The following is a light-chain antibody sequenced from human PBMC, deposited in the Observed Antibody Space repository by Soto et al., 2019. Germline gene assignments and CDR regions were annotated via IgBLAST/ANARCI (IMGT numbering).Light chain of an antibody. CDR1: SSDIASYNY. CDR2: AVN. V-gene: IGLV2-8*01. J-gene: IGLJ3*02. CDR3: SSFAGSDNLGM. Sequence: QSALTQPPSASGSLGQSVTISCTGGSSDIASYNYVSWYQQHPGKVPRLIIYAVNKRPSGVPDRLSGSKSGNTASLTVSGLQADDEADYYCSSFAGSDNLGMFGGGTKLTVL.